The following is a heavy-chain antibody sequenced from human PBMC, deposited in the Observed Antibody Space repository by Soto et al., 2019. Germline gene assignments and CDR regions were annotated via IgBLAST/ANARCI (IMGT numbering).Heavy chain of an antibody. J-gene: IGHJ5*02. D-gene: IGHD2-2*01. CDR2: INPNSGGT. V-gene: IGHV1-2*02. CDR3: ARDSRTGCSSTDCYMS. Sequence: RASVKVSCKASGYTFTDYYMHWVRQAPGQGLEWMGWINPNSGGTNYAQKFRGRVTMTRDTSITTAYMEVSGLRFDDTATYYCARDSRTGCSSTDCYMSWGRGILVTVSS. CDR1: GYTFTDYY.